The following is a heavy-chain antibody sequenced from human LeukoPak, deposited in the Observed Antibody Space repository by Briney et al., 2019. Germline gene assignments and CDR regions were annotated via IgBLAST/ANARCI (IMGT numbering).Heavy chain of an antibody. CDR1: GFTFSSYE. J-gene: IGHJ6*04. D-gene: IGHD3-10*02. CDR2: ISSSGSSI. Sequence: GGSLRLSCAASGFTFSSYEMNWVRQAPGKGLEWISYISSSGSSIYNADSVKGRFTISRDNAKNSLYLQMNSLRPEDTAVYYCAELGITMIGGVWGKGTTVTISS. CDR3: AELGITMIGGV. V-gene: IGHV3-48*03.